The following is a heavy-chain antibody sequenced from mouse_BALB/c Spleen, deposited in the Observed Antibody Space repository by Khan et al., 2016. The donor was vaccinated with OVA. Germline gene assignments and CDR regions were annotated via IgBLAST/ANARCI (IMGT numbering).Heavy chain of an antibody. Sequence: QVQLQQSGAELVRPGTSVKVSCKASGYAFTDFLIEWLQQRPGQGLEWIGLINPGSGDTNYNENFKGKATLTANKSSSTASMQLSSLTSDDAAVYFCARGGYGSWAYWGQGTLVTVSA. V-gene: IGHV1-54*01. CDR3: ARGGYGSWAY. CDR1: GYAFTDFL. CDR2: INPGSGDT. J-gene: IGHJ3*01. D-gene: IGHD1-1*02.